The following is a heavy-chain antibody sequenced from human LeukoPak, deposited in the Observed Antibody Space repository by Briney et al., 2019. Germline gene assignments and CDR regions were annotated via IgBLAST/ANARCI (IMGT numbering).Heavy chain of an antibody. J-gene: IGHJ4*02. Sequence: SETLSLTCTVSGGSISSYYWSWIRQPAGKGLEWIGRIYTSGSTNYNPSLKSRVTMSVDTSKNQFSLKLSSVTAADTAVYYCARAGYCTNGVCYYFDYWGQGTLVTVSS. CDR2: IYTSGST. CDR3: ARAGYCTNGVCYYFDY. V-gene: IGHV4-4*07. CDR1: GGSISSYY. D-gene: IGHD2-8*01.